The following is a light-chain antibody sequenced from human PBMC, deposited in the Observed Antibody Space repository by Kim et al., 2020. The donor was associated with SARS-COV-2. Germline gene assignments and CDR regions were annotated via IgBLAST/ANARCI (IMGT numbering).Light chain of an antibody. CDR2: GAA. CDR3: QQYGSSPWT. J-gene: IGKJ1*01. CDR1: LMGRNSY. Sequence: SQGERPTRTCRASLMGRNSYVAWYQQKPGQTPRVLMYGAAIRAAGIPDRFSGSGSGTDFTLTIRRLEPEDFAVYYCQQYGSSPWTFGQGTKVDIK. V-gene: IGKV3-20*01.